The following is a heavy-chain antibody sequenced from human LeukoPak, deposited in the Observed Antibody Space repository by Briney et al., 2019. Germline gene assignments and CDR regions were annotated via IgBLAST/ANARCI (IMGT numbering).Heavy chain of an antibody. CDR1: ECTFSRYT. V-gene: IGHV3-21*06. J-gene: IGHJ3*01. Sequence: GGSLRLSCVASECTFSRYTMKWVRQAPGKGLEWVSAISSSSSFIYYADSVRGRFTISRDNAKNSLYLQMNSLRAEDTAVYFCARDCTRTGYCTSTNCPDAFDLWGQGTMLTVSS. D-gene: IGHD2-2*01. CDR3: ARDCTRTGYCTSTNCPDAFDL. CDR2: ISSSSSFI.